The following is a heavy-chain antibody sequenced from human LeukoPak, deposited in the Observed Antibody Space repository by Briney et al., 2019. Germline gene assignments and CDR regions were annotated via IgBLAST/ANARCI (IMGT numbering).Heavy chain of an antibody. V-gene: IGHV5-10-1*01. D-gene: IGHD6-13*01. J-gene: IGHJ4*02. CDR1: GYSFTSYW. CDR3: ARHAKAYGSSCDY. Sequence: GESLNFSGKGSGYSFTSYWRGWVRQMPGKGLEWMGRIDPSDSYTNYSPSFQGHVTISADKSFSTAYLQWTSLKASDTAMYYCARHAKAYGSSCDYWGKGTLVTVSS. CDR2: IDPSDSYT.